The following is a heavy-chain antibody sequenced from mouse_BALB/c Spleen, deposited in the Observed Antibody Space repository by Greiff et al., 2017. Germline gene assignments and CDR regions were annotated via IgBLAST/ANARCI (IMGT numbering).Heavy chain of an antibody. J-gene: IGHJ4*01. CDR3: ARDEVRAPYYYAMDY. CDR1: GFTFSSYG. Sequence: VQLQQSGGGLVQPGGSLKLSCAASGFTFSSYGMSWVRQTPDKRLELVATINSNGGSTYYPDSVKGRFTISRDNAKNTLYLQMSSLKSEDTAMYYCARDEVRAPYYYAMDYWGQGTSVTVSS. CDR2: INSNGGST. V-gene: IGHV5-6-3*01.